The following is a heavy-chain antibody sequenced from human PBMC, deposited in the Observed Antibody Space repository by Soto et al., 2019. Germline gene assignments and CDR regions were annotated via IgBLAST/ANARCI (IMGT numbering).Heavy chain of an antibody. Sequence: QVQLVQSGAEVKRPGASVTVSCRSSGDTFNDYYIHWVRQAPGQGLEWMGWINPNGGVTKYAQKFQGGVSMTRDTSIMTVYMQLSRLRSDDTAVYYCARESGGATATLDYYYFYMDVWGTGTTVTVSS. V-gene: IGHV1-2*02. CDR1: GDTFNDYY. D-gene: IGHD5-12*01. CDR3: ARESGGATATLDYYYFYMDV. J-gene: IGHJ6*03. CDR2: INPNGGVT.